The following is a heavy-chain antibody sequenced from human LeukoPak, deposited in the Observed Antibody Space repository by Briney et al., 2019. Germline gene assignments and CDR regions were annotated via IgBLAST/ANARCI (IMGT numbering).Heavy chain of an antibody. Sequence: ASVKVSCKASGYTFNTYGISWVRQAPGQGLEWMGWIGSSTGNTKYAQKLQGRVTMTTDTSTSTAYLELRSLRSDDAAVYYCARESPHTFYFDYWGQGTLVTVSS. V-gene: IGHV1-18*01. D-gene: IGHD3-16*01. CDR3: ARESPHTFYFDY. CDR1: GYTFNTYG. CDR2: IGSSTGNT. J-gene: IGHJ4*02.